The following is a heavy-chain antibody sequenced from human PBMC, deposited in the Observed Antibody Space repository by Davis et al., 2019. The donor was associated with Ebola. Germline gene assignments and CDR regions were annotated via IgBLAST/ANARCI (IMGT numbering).Heavy chain of an antibody. D-gene: IGHD2-21*02. CDR3: AREGGGDSRYFDL. CDR2: INPSGGST. V-gene: IGHV1-46*01. Sequence: ASVKVSCKASGYTFTSYYMHWVRQAPGQGLEWMGIINPSGGSTSYAQKFQGRVTMTRDTSTSTVYMELSSLKASDTAMYYCAREGGGDSRYFDLWGRGTLVTVSS. J-gene: IGHJ2*01. CDR1: GYTFTSYY.